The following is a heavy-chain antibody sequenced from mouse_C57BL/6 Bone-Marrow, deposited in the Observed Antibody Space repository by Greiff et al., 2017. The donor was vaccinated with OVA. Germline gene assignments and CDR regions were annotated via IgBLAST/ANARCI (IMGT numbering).Heavy chain of an antibody. J-gene: IGHJ2*01. Sequence: VHVKQSGPELVKPGASVKMSCKASGYTFTDYNMHWVKQSHGKSLEWIGYINPNNGGTSYNQKFKGKATLTVNKSSSTAYMELRSLTSEDSAVYYCARTQYYYGSSWGRDYWGQGTTLTVSS. CDR3: ARTQYYYGSSWGRDY. D-gene: IGHD1-1*01. V-gene: IGHV1-22*01. CDR1: GYTFTDYN. CDR2: INPNNGGT.